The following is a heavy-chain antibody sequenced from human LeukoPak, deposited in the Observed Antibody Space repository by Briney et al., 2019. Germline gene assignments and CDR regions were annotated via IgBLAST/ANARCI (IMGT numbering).Heavy chain of an antibody. D-gene: IGHD3/OR15-3a*01. J-gene: IGHJ4*02. Sequence: SSETLSLTCTVSGGSISNFYWSWIRQPPGKGLEWIGNIYYSGSTYYNPSLKSRVTISVDTSKNQFSLKLTSVTAADTAVYYCARGGLANYFDYWGQGTLVPVSS. CDR1: GGSISNFY. CDR3: ARGGLANYFDY. V-gene: IGHV4-59*12. CDR2: IYYSGST.